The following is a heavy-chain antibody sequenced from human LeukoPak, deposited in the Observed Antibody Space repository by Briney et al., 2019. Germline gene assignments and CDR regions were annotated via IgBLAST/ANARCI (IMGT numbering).Heavy chain of an antibody. J-gene: IGHJ5*02. CDR2: ISYDGSNK. CDR3: ARDTYDYSSGWYWGSFNSPYSNWFDP. Sequence: GGSLRLSCAASGFTFSSYGMHWVRQAPGKGLEWVAVISYDGSNKYYADSVKGRFTISRDNSKNTLYLQMNSLRAEDTAVYYCARDTYDYSSGWYWGSFNSPYSNWFDPWGQGTLVTVSS. D-gene: IGHD6-19*01. CDR1: GFTFSSYG. V-gene: IGHV3-30*03.